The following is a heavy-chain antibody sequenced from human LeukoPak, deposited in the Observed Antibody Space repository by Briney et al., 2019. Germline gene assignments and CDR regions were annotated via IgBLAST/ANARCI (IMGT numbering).Heavy chain of an antibody. CDR1: GFTFSSYE. V-gene: IGHV3-48*03. J-gene: IGHJ3*02. CDR2: ISSSGSTI. D-gene: IGHD3-16*01. Sequence: GGSLRLSCAASGFTFSSYEMNWVREAPGKGLEWVSYISSSGSTIYYADSVKGRFTISRDNAKNSLYLQMNSLSAEDTAVYYCAGTSRGIDAFDIWGQGTMVTVSS. CDR3: AGTSRGIDAFDI.